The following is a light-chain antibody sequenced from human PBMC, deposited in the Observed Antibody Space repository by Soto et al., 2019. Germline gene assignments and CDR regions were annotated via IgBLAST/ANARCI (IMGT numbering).Light chain of an antibody. V-gene: IGKV1-12*01. J-gene: IGKJ4*01. CDR2: AAS. CDR1: QAVSTW. CDR3: QQANSFPRT. Sequence: DIQMTQSPSFVSASVGDRVTITCRASQAVSTWLAWYQQKPGDAPKLLIYAASTLQSGVPSRFSGSGSGTDFTLTIRSLQHEDFPTYYCQQANSFPRTFGGGTKVDIK.